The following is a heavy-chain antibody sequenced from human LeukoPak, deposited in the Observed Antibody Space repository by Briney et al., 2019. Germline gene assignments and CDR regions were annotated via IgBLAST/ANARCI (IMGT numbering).Heavy chain of an antibody. D-gene: IGHD6-13*01. J-gene: IGHJ6*02. Sequence: SGGSLRLSCAASGFTVSSNYMSWVRQAPGKGLEWVSVIYSGGSTHYADSVKGRFTISRDNSKNTLYLQMNSLRAEDTAVYYCARDSSSWYSSYYYGMDVWGQGTTVTVSS. CDR1: GFTVSSNY. CDR3: ARDSSSWYSSYYYGMDV. V-gene: IGHV3-66*01. CDR2: IYSGGST.